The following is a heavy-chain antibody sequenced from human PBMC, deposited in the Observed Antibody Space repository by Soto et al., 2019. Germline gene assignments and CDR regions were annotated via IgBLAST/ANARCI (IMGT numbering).Heavy chain of an antibody. J-gene: IGHJ4*01. D-gene: IGHD3-22*01. CDR2: IKSKTDGGTT. V-gene: IGHV3-15*07. CDR1: GFTVGNAW. CDR3: TTDSYSTIILVRFAY. Sequence: GSLRLSCAASGFTVGNAWINWVRQAPGKGLEWVGRIKSKTDGGTTDYAAPVKGRFAISRDDSNNMVYLQMNSLKIEDTAVYYCTTDSYSTIILVRFAYSGHGTLVTVSS.